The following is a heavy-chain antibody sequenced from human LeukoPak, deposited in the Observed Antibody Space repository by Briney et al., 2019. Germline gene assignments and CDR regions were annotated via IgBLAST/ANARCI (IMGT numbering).Heavy chain of an antibody. D-gene: IGHD6-13*01. J-gene: IGHJ3*02. V-gene: IGHV4-34*01. CDR3: ARGAPKVSAAGIRDAFDI. Sequence: SETLSLTCAVYGGSFSGYYWSWIRQPPGKGLEWVGEINHSGSTNYNPSLKSRVTISVDTSKNQFSLKVSSVTAADTAVYYCARGAPKVSAAGIRDAFDIWGQGTMVTVSS. CDR2: INHSGST. CDR1: GGSFSGYY.